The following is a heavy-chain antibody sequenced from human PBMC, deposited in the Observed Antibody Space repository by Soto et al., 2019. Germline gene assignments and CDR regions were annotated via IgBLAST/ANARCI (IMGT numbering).Heavy chain of an antibody. CDR3: AKSHGRYPGCTPLDF. CDR1: GFTFSSYA. D-gene: IGHD6-19*01. J-gene: IGHJ4*02. CDR2: ISGSGGST. V-gene: IGHV3-23*01. Sequence: GGSLRLSCAASGFTFSSYAMSWVRQAPGKGLEWVSAISGSGGSTYYADSVKGRFTISRDNSKNTLYLQMNSLRAEDTAVYYCAKSHGRYPGCTPLDFWGQGTLVTVSS.